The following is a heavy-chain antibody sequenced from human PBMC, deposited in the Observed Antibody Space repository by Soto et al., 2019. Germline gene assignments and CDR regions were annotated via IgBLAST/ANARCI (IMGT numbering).Heavy chain of an antibody. CDR3: ARERGYSYGYDYYYGMDV. D-gene: IGHD5-18*01. V-gene: IGHV3-7*03. CDR2: IKQDGSEK. J-gene: IGHJ6*02. CDR1: GFTFSDYY. Sequence: SCAASGFTFSDYYMSWIRQAPGKGLEWVANIKQDGSEKYYVDSVKGRFTISRDNAKNSLYLQMNSLRAEDTAVYYCARERGYSYGYDYYYGMDVWGQGTTVTVSS.